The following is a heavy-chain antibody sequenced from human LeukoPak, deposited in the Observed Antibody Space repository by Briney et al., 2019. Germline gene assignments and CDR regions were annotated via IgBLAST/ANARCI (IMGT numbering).Heavy chain of an antibody. CDR3: ARGYSGLDAFDI. Sequence: PSETLSLTCTVSGGSITSYYWSWIRQPPGKGLEWIGYIYYSGSTNYNPSLKSRVTISVDASKNQFSLKLSSVTAADTAVYYCARGYSGLDAFDIWGQGTMVTVSS. CDR2: IYYSGST. D-gene: IGHD5-12*01. J-gene: IGHJ3*02. V-gene: IGHV4-59*08. CDR1: GGSITSYY.